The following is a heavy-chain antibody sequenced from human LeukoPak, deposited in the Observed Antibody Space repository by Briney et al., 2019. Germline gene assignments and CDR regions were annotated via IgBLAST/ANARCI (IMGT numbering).Heavy chain of an antibody. CDR2: ISSSGSTI. D-gene: IGHD5-18*01. CDR3: ARADSYGYIGVFDY. J-gene: IGHJ4*02. V-gene: IGHV3-11*04. Sequence: PGGSLRLSCAASGFTFSDYYMSWIRQAPGKGLEWVSYISSSGSTIYYADSVKGRFTISRDNAKNSLYLQMNSLGAEDTAVYYCARADSYGYIGVFDYWGQGTLVTVSS. CDR1: GFTFSDYY.